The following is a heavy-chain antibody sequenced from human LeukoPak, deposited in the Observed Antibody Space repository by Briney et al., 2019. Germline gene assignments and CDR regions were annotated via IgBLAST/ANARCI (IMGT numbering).Heavy chain of an antibody. Sequence: GGSLRLSCAASGFTFSSYAMTWVRQTPGKGLEWVSYISSSSGTIYYADSVKGRFTISRDNAMNSLYLQMNSLRDEDTAVYYCARDYNQGVLADYWGQGTLVTVSS. CDR1: GFTFSSYA. CDR3: ARDYNQGVLADY. V-gene: IGHV3-48*02. J-gene: IGHJ4*02. CDR2: ISSSSGTI. D-gene: IGHD1-14*01.